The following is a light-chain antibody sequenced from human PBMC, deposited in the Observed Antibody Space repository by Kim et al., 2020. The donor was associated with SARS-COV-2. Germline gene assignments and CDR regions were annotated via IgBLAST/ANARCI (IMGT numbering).Light chain of an antibody. J-gene: IGLJ2*01. Sequence: SSELTQDPAVSVALGQTVMITCQGDSLRSYYATWYQQKPGQAPILVIYGKNNRPSGIPDRFSGSSSGNTASLTITETQAGDEADYYCNSRDSNGNVLFGG. V-gene: IGLV3-19*01. CDR3: NSRDSNGNVL. CDR2: GKN. CDR1: SLRSYY.